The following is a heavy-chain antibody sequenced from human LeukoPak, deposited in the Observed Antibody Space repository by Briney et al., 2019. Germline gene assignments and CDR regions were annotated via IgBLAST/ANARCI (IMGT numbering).Heavy chain of an antibody. J-gene: IGHJ4*02. CDR3: TTDPAAVVTPGY. D-gene: IGHD4-23*01. V-gene: IGHV3-15*05. Sequence: PGGSLRLSCAASGFTFSSAWMSWVRQAPGKGLEWVGRIKSKSDGGTTDYAAPVKGRFTISRDDSKNTLYLQMSSLKTEDAAVYYCTTDPAAVVTPGYWGQGTLVTVSS. CDR1: GFTFSSAW. CDR2: IKSKSDGGTT.